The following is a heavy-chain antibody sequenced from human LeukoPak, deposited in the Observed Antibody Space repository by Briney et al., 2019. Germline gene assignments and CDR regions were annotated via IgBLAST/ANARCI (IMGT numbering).Heavy chain of an antibody. D-gene: IGHD4-23*01. CDR1: GFMFSASA. CDR2: ISGSGGVT. Sequence: PGGSLRLSCAASGFMFSASAMTWVRQAPGKGLDWVSDISGSGGVTYYADSVKGRFTISRDNSKSALYLQMSSLKAEDTALYFCAKLRTTVLSPADFWGQGALVTVSS. CDR3: AKLRTTVLSPADF. J-gene: IGHJ4*02. V-gene: IGHV3-23*01.